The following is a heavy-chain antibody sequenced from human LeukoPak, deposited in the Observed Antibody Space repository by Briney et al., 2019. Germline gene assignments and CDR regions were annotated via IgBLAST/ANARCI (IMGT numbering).Heavy chain of an antibody. Sequence: ASVKVSCKASGYTFTGYNMHWVRQAPGQGLEYMGWINTNTGGTNYAQKFQGRVSMTRDTSISTAYMELRSLRSDDTAVYYCARAGYYGSGSYYYMDVWGKGTTVTVSS. V-gene: IGHV1-2*02. D-gene: IGHD3-10*01. J-gene: IGHJ6*03. CDR2: INTNTGGT. CDR1: GYTFTGYN. CDR3: ARAGYYGSGSYYYMDV.